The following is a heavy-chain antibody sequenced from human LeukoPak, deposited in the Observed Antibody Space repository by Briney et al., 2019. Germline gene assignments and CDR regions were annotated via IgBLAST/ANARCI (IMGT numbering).Heavy chain of an antibody. J-gene: IGHJ4*02. CDR1: GFTFSSYW. Sequence: GGSLRLSCAASGFTFSSYWMSWVRQAPGKGLEWVANIKQDGSEKYYVDSVKGRFTISRDNAKNSLYLQMNSLRAEDTAVYYCARDLGSSWYFWGVGDYWGQGTLVTVSS. CDR3: ARDLGSSWYFWGVGDY. CDR2: IKQDGSEK. D-gene: IGHD6-13*01. V-gene: IGHV3-7*01.